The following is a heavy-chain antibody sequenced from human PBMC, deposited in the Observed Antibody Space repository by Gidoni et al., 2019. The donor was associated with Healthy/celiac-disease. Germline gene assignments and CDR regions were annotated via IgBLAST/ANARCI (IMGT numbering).Heavy chain of an antibody. V-gene: IGHV4-4*02. CDR2: IYHSGST. CDR1: GGSISSSNW. CDR3: ARDRLWFGELMDGMDV. Sequence: QVQLQESGPGLVKPSGTLSPTCAVPGGSISSSNWWSWVRQPPGKGLEWIGEIYHSGSTNYNPSLKSRVTISVDKSKNQFALKLSSVTAADTAVYYCARDRLWFGELMDGMDVWGQGTTVTVSS. D-gene: IGHD3-10*01. J-gene: IGHJ6*02.